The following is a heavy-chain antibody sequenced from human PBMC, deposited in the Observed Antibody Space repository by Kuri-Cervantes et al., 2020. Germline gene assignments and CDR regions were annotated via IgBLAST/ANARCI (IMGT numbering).Heavy chain of an antibody. CDR1: GFTFSRYG. CDR2: TLYDGSNK. J-gene: IGHJ3*02. D-gene: IGHD1-26*01. V-gene: IGHV3-30*03. Sequence: GESLKISCAASGFTFSRYGMHWVRQAPGKGLEWVAVTLYDGSNKDYADSVKGRFTISRDNSKNTLYLQRNSLRAEDTAVYYCAARPLWELLRRDAFDIWGQGTMVTVSS. CDR3: AARPLWELLRRDAFDI.